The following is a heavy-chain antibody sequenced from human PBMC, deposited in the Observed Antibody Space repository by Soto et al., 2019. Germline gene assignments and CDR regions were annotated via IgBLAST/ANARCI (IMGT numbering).Heavy chain of an antibody. V-gene: IGHV4-39*07. CDR2: INHSGST. CDR3: ARDKITGLFDY. J-gene: IGHJ4*02. CDR1: GGSISSSSYF. Sequence: SETLSLTCAVSGGSISSSSYFWGWIRQPPGKGLEWIGEINHSGSTNYNPSLKSRVTISVDTSKNQFSLKLTSVTAADTAVYYCARDKITGLFDYWGQGTLVTVSS. D-gene: IGHD2-8*02.